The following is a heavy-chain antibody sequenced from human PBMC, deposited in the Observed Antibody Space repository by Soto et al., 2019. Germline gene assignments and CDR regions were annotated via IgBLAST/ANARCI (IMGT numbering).Heavy chain of an antibody. CDR2: ISSSGSTI. Sequence: QVQLVESGGGWVKPGGSLRLSCAASGFTFSDYYMSWIRQAPGKGLEWVSYISSSGSTIYYADSVKGRFTISRDNAKNSMYLQMNRLRAEDTAVYYCASNLVDGRGHDYWGQGTLVTVSS. CDR3: ASNLVDGRGHDY. V-gene: IGHV3-11*01. J-gene: IGHJ4*02. CDR1: GFTFSDYY.